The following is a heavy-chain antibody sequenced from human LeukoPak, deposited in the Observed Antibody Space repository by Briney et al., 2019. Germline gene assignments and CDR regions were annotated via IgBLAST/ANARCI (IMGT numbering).Heavy chain of an antibody. D-gene: IGHD2-2*02. CDR2: IRSKANSYAT. V-gene: IGHV3-73*01. J-gene: IGHJ4*02. Sequence: GGSLRLSCAASGSTFSGSAMHWVRQASGKGLEWVGRIRSKANSYATAYAASVKGRFTISRDDSKNTAYLQMNSLKTEDTAVYYCTREYCSSTSCYNYWGQGTLVAVSS. CDR1: GSTFSGSA. CDR3: TREYCSSTSCYNY.